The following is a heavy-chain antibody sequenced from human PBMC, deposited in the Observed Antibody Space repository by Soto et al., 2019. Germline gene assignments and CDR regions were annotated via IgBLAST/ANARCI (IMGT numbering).Heavy chain of an antibody. Sequence: PSETLSLTCVVSGDSMTRGSYYWAWIRQPPGKGLEWIGSFYYTGSTNYNPSLKSRVAISVDTSKNQFSLKLKSVTAADTAIYYCARRTVNIRTFYSGLRTHCFDYWGQGAPVTVSS. CDR3: ARRTVNIRTFYSGLRTHCFDY. J-gene: IGHJ4*02. CDR1: GDSMTRGSYY. CDR2: FYYTGST. D-gene: IGHD6-19*01. V-gene: IGHV4-39*01.